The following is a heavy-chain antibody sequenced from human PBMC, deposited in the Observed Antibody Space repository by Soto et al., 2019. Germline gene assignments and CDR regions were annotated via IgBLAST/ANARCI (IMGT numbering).Heavy chain of an antibody. D-gene: IGHD3-16*01. CDR3: AREVGRGSGSYYLDY. J-gene: IGHJ4*02. CDR2: INGDGTDT. V-gene: IGHV3-74*03. Sequence: EVQLVESGGGLVQPGGSLRLSCAASGFTFSRYWMHWVRQAPGKGLLWVSRINGDGTDTTYADSVKGRFTISRDNAKNTAYLQMNGLRAEDTAVYYCAREVGRGSGSYYLDYWGQETLVTVSS. CDR1: GFTFSRYW.